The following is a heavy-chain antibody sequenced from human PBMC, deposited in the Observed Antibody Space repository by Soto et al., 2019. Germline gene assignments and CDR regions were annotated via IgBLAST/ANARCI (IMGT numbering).Heavy chain of an antibody. J-gene: IGHJ6*02. Sequence: TLSLTCTVSGGSISGSSYYWGWIRQPPGKGLEWIGSIYYSGNTYYNPSLKSRVTISVDTSKNQFSLKLSSVTAADTAVYYCALGGYWVTTYYYYYGMDVWGQGTTVTVSS. D-gene: IGHD3-22*01. CDR1: GGSISGSSYY. CDR3: ALGGYWVTTYYYYYGMDV. V-gene: IGHV4-39*01. CDR2: IYYSGNT.